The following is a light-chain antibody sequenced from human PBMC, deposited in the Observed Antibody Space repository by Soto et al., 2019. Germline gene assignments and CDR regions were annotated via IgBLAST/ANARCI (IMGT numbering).Light chain of an antibody. Sequence: EIVLTQSPATLSLSPGERATLSCRASQSVSSYLAWYQQKPGQAPRLLIYDASNRATGIPARFRGSGSGTDFTLTISSLEPEDFEVYYCQQRSNWPYTFGQGTKLEIK. CDR2: DAS. CDR3: QQRSNWPYT. CDR1: QSVSSY. V-gene: IGKV3-11*01. J-gene: IGKJ2*01.